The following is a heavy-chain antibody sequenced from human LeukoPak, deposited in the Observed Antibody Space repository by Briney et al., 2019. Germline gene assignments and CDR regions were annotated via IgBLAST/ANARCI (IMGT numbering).Heavy chain of an antibody. CDR1: AGYISSGCYY. D-gene: IGHD2-15*01. J-gene: IGHJ1*01. CDR2: IYYSGST. V-gene: IGHV4-31*03. CDR3: AVGYCGGGSCYAREYFQH. Sequence: PSQTLSLTCTVSAGYISSGCYYWSWIHQPPGKGLEWIGYIYYSGSTCYNPSLKSRVTISVDTSKNQFSLRLSSVTAADTAVYYCAVGYCGGGSCYAREYFQHWGQGTLVTVSS.